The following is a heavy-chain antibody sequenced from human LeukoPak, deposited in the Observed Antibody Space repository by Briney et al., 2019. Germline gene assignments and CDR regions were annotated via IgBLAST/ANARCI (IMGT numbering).Heavy chain of an antibody. CDR2: ISNDGRDQ. Sequence: GGSLRLSCAASGSTFSTYEMHWVRQAPGKGLEWVAVISNDGRDQNHAESVKGRFTISRDNSKNTLYLQMNSLRVEDTAVYYCARDRDCSSTSCYNAFDVWGQGTLVTVSS. D-gene: IGHD2-2*02. V-gene: IGHV3-30*03. CDR1: GSTFSTYE. CDR3: ARDRDCSSTSCYNAFDV. J-gene: IGHJ3*01.